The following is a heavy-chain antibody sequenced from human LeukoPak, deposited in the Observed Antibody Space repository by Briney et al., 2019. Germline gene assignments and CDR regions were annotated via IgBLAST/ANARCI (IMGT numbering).Heavy chain of an antibody. CDR2: ISSEGSVI. V-gene: IGHV3-74*01. CDR1: GFTFSTYW. Sequence: PGGSLRLTCAASGFTFSTYWKRWVRQAPGKGLVWVSGISSEGSVINYVDSVKSRVTISRDNAKNTLYLQMNSLRAEDTAVYYCARSGDRGYDKGDFWGTGTTVTVSS. J-gene: IGHJ6*04. CDR3: ARSGDRGYDKGDF. D-gene: IGHD5-12*01.